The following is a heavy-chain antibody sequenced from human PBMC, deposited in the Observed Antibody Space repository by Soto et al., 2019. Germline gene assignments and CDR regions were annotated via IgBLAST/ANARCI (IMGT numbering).Heavy chain of an antibody. J-gene: IGHJ6*02. CDR1: GGSISSYY. V-gene: IGHV4-59*01. CDR3: ARDNGYSYGWSYGMDV. CDR2: IYYSGST. D-gene: IGHD5-18*01. Sequence: SETLSLTCTVSGGSISSYYWSWIRQPPGKGLEWIGYIYYSGSTNYNPSLKSRVTISVDTSKNQFSLKLSSVTAADTAVYYCARDNGYSYGWSYGMDVWGQGTTVTVSS.